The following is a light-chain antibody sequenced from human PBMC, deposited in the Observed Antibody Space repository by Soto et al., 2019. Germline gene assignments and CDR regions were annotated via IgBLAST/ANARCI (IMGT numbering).Light chain of an antibody. CDR1: SSDVGAYDL. V-gene: IGLV2-14*01. CDR3: SSYTSISTPYV. CDR2: DVS. Sequence: QSVLSQPASVSGSPGQSVTISCTGTSSDVGAYDLVCWYQQHPGKAPKLMIYDVSNRPSGVSNRFSGSKSGNTASLTISGLQAEDEADYYCSSYTSISTPYVFGTGTKLTVL. J-gene: IGLJ1*01.